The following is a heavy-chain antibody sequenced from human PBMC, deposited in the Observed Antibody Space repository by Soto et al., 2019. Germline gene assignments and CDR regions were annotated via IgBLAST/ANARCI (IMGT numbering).Heavy chain of an antibody. CDR1: GGFVSSGTYY. V-gene: IGHV4-34*01. CDR2: MSHSGGT. CDR3: ARVERGTVTTVVDAFDI. Sequence: QVQLQQWGAGLLKPSETLSLTCAVYGGFVSSGTYYWSWIRQPPGKGLEWIGEMSHSGGTHFNPYLKSRVTISVDTSKNQFSLKMRSVTAADTALYYCARVERGTVTTVVDAFDIWGPGTMVTVSS. D-gene: IGHD1-1*01. J-gene: IGHJ3*02.